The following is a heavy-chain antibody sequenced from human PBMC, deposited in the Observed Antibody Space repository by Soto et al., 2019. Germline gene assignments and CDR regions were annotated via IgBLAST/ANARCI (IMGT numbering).Heavy chain of an antibody. J-gene: IGHJ4*02. Sequence: ASVKVSCKASGGTFSSYAISWVRQAPGQGLEWMGCINGGNGNPKYSQKFQDRVTITRDTSASTAYMELSSLRSEDTAVYFCERDRLSTLDYWGQGTLVTVSS. V-gene: IGHV1-3*01. CDR2: INGGNGNP. CDR3: ERDRLSTLDY. CDR1: GGTFSSYA.